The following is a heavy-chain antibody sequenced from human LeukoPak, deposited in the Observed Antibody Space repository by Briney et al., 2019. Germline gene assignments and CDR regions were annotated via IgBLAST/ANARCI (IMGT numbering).Heavy chain of an antibody. Sequence: GESLKLSCAASGFTFSSSWMTWFRQAPGKGLEWVANIKEDASERNYVDSVKGRFTISRDNAKDSLFLQLNSLRTEDAAVYYCAAGWSGAHWGQGTLVTVSS. J-gene: IGHJ4*02. D-gene: IGHD6-19*01. V-gene: IGHV3-7*01. CDR1: GFTFSSSW. CDR3: AAGWSGAH. CDR2: IKEDASER.